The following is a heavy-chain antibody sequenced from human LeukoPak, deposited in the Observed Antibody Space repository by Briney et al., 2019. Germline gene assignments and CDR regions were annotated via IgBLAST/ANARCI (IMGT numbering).Heavy chain of an antibody. CDR2: INPNSGGT. CDR1: GYTFTGYY. D-gene: IGHD3-22*01. V-gene: IGHV1-2*02. J-gene: IGHJ4*02. Sequence: ASVKVSCTASGYTFTGYYMHWVRQAPGQGLEWMGWINPNSGGTNYAQKFQGRVTMTRDTSISTAYMELSGLRSDDTAVYYCAREPNNYYDSSGYSGWGQGTLVTVSS. CDR3: AREPNNYYDSSGYSG.